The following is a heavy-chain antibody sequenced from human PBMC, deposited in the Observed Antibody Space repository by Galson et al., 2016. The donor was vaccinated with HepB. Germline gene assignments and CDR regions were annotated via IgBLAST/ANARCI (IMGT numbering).Heavy chain of an antibody. D-gene: IGHD2-2*02. CDR3: ARDEGFYNGMDV. V-gene: IGHV4-61*01. Sequence: SETLSLTCTVSSDPVTSGTYYWSWVRQSPGKGLDWIGYIHDSGNTNYNPSIKSRVTISRDTSKNQFCLELTSVTAADTAVYYCARDEGFYNGMDVWGQGTTVTVAS. CDR2: IHDSGNT. CDR1: SDPVTSGTYY. J-gene: IGHJ6*02.